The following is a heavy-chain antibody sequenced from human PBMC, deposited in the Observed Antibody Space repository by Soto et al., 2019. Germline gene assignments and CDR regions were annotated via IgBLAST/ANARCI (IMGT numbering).Heavy chain of an antibody. CDR3: ARDFLLGSTPYNWFDP. V-gene: IGHV3-30-3*01. J-gene: IGHJ5*02. CDR2: ISYDGSNK. D-gene: IGHD2-15*01. Sequence: PGGSLRLSCAASGFTFSTYAMHWVRQAPGKGLEWVAAISYDGSNKDYADSVKGRFTISRDNSKNTLYLQMNSLRAEDTAVFYCARDFLLGSTPYNWFDPWGQGTLVTVSS. CDR1: GFTFSTYA.